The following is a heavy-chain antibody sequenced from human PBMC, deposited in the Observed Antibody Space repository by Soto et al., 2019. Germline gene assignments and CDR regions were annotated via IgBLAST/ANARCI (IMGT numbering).Heavy chain of an antibody. CDR3: ARLPRGRIAAAGTPLWYYYYYMDV. CDR1: GGSISSSSYY. Sequence: SETLSLTCTVSGGSISSSSYYWGWIRQPPGKGLEWIGSIYYSGSTYYNPSLKSRVTISVDTSKNQFSLKLSSVTAADTAVYYCARLPRGRIAAAGTPLWYYYYYMDVWGKGTTVTVSS. V-gene: IGHV4-39*01. CDR2: IYYSGST. D-gene: IGHD6-13*01. J-gene: IGHJ6*03.